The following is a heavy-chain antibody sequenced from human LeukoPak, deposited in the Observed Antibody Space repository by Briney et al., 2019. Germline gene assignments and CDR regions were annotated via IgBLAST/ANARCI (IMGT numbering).Heavy chain of an antibody. CDR3: TRGDYYGSPTTARLDY. D-gene: IGHD3-10*01. Sequence: GGSLRLSCATSGFTSSNAWMTWVRQAQGKGLEWVGRIKTKGEGGTVDYAAPVKGRFTISRDDSKNTLYLQMNSLKTEDTAVYYCTRGDYYGSPTTARLDYWGQGTLVTVSS. V-gene: IGHV3-15*01. CDR1: GFTSSNAW. J-gene: IGHJ4*02. CDR2: IKTKGEGGTV.